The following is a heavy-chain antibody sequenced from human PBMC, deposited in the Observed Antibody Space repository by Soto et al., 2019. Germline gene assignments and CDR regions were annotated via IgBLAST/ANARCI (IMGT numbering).Heavy chain of an antibody. Sequence: EVHLLESGGDLVRPGGSLRLSCAASGFSFYEYTMKWVRQAPGKGPEWVSGIYGAASGIYYVDSVKRRLTISRDNSRNTVYLQMNNLRAEDTAVYYCAKDRHPDGVWDIDWWGQGARVTVSS. CDR1: GFSFYEYT. V-gene: IGHV3-23*01. CDR2: IYGAASGI. D-gene: IGHD4-17*01. CDR3: AKDRHPDGVWDIDW. J-gene: IGHJ4*02.